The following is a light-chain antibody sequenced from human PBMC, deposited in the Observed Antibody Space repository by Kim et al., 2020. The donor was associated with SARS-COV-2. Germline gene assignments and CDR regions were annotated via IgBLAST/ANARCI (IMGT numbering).Light chain of an antibody. V-gene: IGLV1-44*01. CDR1: TSNIGSNP. Sequence: GQRFPISCSGSTSNIGSNPVNWYRPRPGTAPKLLIYSNNQRPSGVPDRFSGSKSGTSASLAISGLQSEDEADYYCAAWDDSLNGAVFGGGTQLTVL. CDR2: SNN. CDR3: AAWDDSLNGAV. J-gene: IGLJ7*01.